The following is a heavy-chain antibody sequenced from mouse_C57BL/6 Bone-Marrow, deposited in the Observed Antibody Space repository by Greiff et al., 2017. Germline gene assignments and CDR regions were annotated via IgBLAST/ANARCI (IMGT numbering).Heavy chain of an antibody. CDR3: TRSYGNFDY. CDR2: IDPETGGT. J-gene: IGHJ2*01. V-gene: IGHV1-15*01. D-gene: IGHD2-10*02. CDR1: GYTFTDYE. Sequence: QVQLQQSGAELVRPVASVTLSCKASGYTFTDYEMHWVKQTPVHGLEWIGAIDPETGGTAYNQKFKGKAILTADKSSSTAYMELRSLTSEDSAVYYCTRSYGNFDYWGQGTTLTVSS.